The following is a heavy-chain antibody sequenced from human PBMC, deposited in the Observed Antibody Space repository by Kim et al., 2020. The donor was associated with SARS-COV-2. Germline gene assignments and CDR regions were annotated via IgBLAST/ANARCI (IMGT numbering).Heavy chain of an antibody. V-gene: IGHV1-3*04. Sequence: ASVKVSCKTSGYTFISYAIHWLRQAPGQRLEWMGWIHTANGNTEYSQKFQGRVTITRDTSASTAYMELGSLRSEDTALYYCTRSSQNYYDSYGTYYPTLLNFDYWGQGTLVTVSS. CDR3: TRSSQNYYDSYGTYYPTLLNFDY. J-gene: IGHJ4*02. CDR1: GYTFISYA. CDR2: IHTANGNT. D-gene: IGHD3-22*01.